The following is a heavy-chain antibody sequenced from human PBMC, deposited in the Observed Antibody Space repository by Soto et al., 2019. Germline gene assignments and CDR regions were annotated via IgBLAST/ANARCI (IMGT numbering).Heavy chain of an antibody. CDR2: ISSTSSYT. V-gene: IGHV3-21*01. D-gene: IGHD6-19*01. J-gene: IGHJ4*02. Sequence: EVYLVQSGGGLVKPGGPLRLSFAASGFPFSGYAMNGVPKIQEKGLEWVSSISSTSSYTHYSDSVKGRFTISRDNANNSLFLQMNSLRAEDTATYYCARDLALAGNYWGQGVLVTVSS. CDR3: ARDLALAGNY. CDR1: GFPFSGYA.